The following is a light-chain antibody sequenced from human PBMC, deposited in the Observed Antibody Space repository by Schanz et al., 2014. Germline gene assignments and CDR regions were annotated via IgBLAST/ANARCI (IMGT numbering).Light chain of an antibody. V-gene: IGKV3-20*01. J-gene: IGKJ4*01. CDR3: QQYGALPFT. CDR1: QGVTSNY. Sequence: EVVLTQSPGSLSLSPGERGTLSCRASQGVTSNYLAWYQQRPGQAPRVLIYGASIRASGIPDRFSGSGYGTDFSLTITRLEPEDSAVYYCQQYGALPFTFGGGTKVQI. CDR2: GAS.